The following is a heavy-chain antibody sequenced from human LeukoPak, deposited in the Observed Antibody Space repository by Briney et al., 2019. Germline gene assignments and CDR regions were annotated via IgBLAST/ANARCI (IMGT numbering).Heavy chain of an antibody. D-gene: IGHD6-19*01. J-gene: IGHJ5*02. Sequence: GGSLRLSCAASGFTFSSYAMHWVRQAPGKGLEWVAVISYDGSNKYYADSVKGRFTISRDNSKNTLYLQMKSLRAEDTAVYYCARAPNSGWYVDNWFDPWGQGTLVTVSS. CDR3: ARAPNSGWYVDNWFDP. V-gene: IGHV3-30-3*01. CDR1: GFTFSSYA. CDR2: ISYDGSNK.